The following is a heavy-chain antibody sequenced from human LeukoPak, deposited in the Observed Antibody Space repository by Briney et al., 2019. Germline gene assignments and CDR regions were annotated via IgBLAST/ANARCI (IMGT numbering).Heavy chain of an antibody. D-gene: IGHD3-10*01. CDR1: GFSVSNNY. V-gene: IGHV3-53*01. CDR2: IYSGGST. J-gene: IGHJ5*02. CDR3: AKDQKGYGSGSLDA. Sequence: PGGSLRLSCAASGFSVSNNYMSWVRQAPGKGLEWVSVIYSGGSTFYADSVKGRFTISRDNSKNTVYLQMNSLRADDTGVYYCAKDQKGYGSGSLDAWGQGTLVTVSS.